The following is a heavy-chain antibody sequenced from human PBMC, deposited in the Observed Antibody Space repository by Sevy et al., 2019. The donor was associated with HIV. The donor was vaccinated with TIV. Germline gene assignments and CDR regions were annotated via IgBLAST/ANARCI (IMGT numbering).Heavy chain of an antibody. CDR2: IKKDGSEK. V-gene: IGHV3-7*03. CDR3: VRDCSSTSCLWGLDV. D-gene: IGHD2-2*01. CDR1: GFTFSNYW. Sequence: GGSLRLSCAASGFTFSNYWMSRVRQAPGKGLEWVANIKKDGSEKYYVDSVKGRFTISRDNAKNSLFLQMNSLRAEDTALYYCVRDCSSTSCLWGLDVWGQGTTVTVSS. J-gene: IGHJ6*02.